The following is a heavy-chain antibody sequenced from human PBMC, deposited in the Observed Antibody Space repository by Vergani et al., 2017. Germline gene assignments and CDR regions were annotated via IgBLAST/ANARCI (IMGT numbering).Heavy chain of an antibody. CDR1: GFTSSNFA. CDR3: AILSSIIQLWPNAFDV. J-gene: IGHJ3*01. V-gene: IGHV3-23*01. D-gene: IGHD3-16*02. Sequence: EVQVLESGGDVVQPGGSLRLSCAATGFTSSNFAMAWVRQAPGKGLGWVSEISGNGGSTFYAASVKGRFTISRDNSNNMLYLQMNNLRAEDTAVYYCAILSSIIQLWPNAFDVWGPGTVVTVSS. CDR2: ISGNGGST.